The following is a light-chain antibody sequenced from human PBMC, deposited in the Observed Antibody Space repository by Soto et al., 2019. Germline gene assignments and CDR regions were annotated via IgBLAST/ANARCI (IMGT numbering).Light chain of an antibody. CDR1: QSISSW. Sequence: DIQMTQSPSTLSASVEDRVTITCRASQSISSWLAWYQQKPGKAPNLLIYKASSLESGVPSRSSGSGYRTEFTLPISRLQPENYATYCCQQHDSYPPPFGGGTKVEIK. V-gene: IGKV1-5*03. CDR3: QQHDSYPPP. J-gene: IGKJ4*01. CDR2: KAS.